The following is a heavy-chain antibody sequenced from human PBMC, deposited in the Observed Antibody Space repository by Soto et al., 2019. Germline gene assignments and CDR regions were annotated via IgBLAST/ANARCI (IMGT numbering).Heavy chain of an antibody. CDR2: IIPIFGTA. CDR1: GGTFSSYA. Sequence: QVQLVQSGAEVKKPGSSVKVSCKASGGTFSSYAISWVRQAPGQGLEWMGGIIPIFGTANYAQKFQGRVTITADESTSTAYMELSSLRSEDTAVYYCARDRWDSSVLPRYYFDYWGQGTLVTVSS. D-gene: IGHD3-22*01. V-gene: IGHV1-69*01. CDR3: ARDRWDSSVLPRYYFDY. J-gene: IGHJ4*02.